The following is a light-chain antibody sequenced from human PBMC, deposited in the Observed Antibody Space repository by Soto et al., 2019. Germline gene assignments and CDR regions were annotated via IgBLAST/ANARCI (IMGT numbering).Light chain of an antibody. J-gene: IGLJ1*01. CDR1: SSDVGGYNY. V-gene: IGLV2-14*01. CDR3: SSYTSSSTFPYV. Sequence: QSALTQPASVSGSPGQSITISCTGTSSDVGGYNYVSWYQQHPGKAPKLMIYDVSNRPSGVSNRFSGSKSGNTASLTISGLQAEDDADYYCSSYTSSSTFPYVFGTGTKLTVL. CDR2: DVS.